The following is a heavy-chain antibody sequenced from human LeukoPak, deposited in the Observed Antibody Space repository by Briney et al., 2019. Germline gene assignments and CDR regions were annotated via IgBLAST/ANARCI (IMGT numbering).Heavy chain of an antibody. CDR1: GFTFSSYS. CDR2: ISSSSSYI. J-gene: IGHJ5*02. CDR3: AREILYGRHGFDP. D-gene: IGHD4-17*01. Sequence: SGGSLRLSCAASGFTFSSYSMNWVRQAPGKGLEWVSSISSSSSYIYYADSVKGRFTISRDNAKNSLYLQMNSLRAEDTAVYYCAREILYGRHGFDPWGQGTLVTVSS. V-gene: IGHV3-21*01.